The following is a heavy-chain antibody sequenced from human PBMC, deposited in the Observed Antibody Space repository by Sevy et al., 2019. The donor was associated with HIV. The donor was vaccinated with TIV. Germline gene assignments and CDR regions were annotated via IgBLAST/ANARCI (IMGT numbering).Heavy chain of an antibody. V-gene: IGHV3-48*02. CDR2: ISSSSRTI. J-gene: IGHJ4*02. D-gene: IGHD5-18*01. CDR3: ARDVDTPFVRSFDS. Sequence: GGSLRLSCVVSGLTFSSDSMNWVRQAPGKGLEWLAYISSSSRTIYYADSVEGRFTICRDNDKKSVFLQMNNLRDEDSATYYCARDVDTPFVRSFDSWGQGTLVTVSS. CDR1: GLTFSSDS.